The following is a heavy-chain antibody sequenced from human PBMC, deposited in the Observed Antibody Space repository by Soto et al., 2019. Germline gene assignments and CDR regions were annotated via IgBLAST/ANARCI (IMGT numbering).Heavy chain of an antibody. CDR3: ASSLKGEWLADENRFDY. V-gene: IGHV3-48*02. J-gene: IGHJ4*02. D-gene: IGHD6-19*01. CDR2: ISSSSSTI. CDR1: GFTFSSYS. Sequence: GGSLRLSCAASGFTFSSYSMNWVRQAPGKGLEWVSYISSSSSTIYYADSVKGRFTISRDNAKNSLYLQMNSPRDEDTAVYYCASSLKGEWLADENRFDYWGQGTLVTVSS.